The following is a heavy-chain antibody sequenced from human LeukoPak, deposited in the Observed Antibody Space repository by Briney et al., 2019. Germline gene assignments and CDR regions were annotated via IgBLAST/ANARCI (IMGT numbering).Heavy chain of an antibody. D-gene: IGHD1-26*01. CDR2: IYTSGST. J-gene: IGHJ2*01. CDR1: GGSISSGSYY. Sequence: SQTLSLTCTVSGGSISSGSYYWSWIRQPAGKGLEWIGRIYTSGSTNYNPSLKSRVTISVDTSKNQFSLKLSSVTAADTAVYYCARAAYSGSYYPDHWHFDLWGRGTLVTVSS. V-gene: IGHV4-61*02. CDR3: ARAAYSGSYYPDHWHFDL.